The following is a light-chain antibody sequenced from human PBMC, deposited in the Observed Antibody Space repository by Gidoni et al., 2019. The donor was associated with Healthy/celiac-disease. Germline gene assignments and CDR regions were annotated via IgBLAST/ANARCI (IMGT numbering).Light chain of an antibody. CDR2: GAS. CDR3: QQDYNLPPA. V-gene: IGKV3D-7*01. CDR1: QSVSSSD. J-gene: IGKJ1*01. Sequence: ELVMTQSPATLSLSPGERATLACRASQSVSSSDLSGYQQKPGQAPRLLIYGASTRATGIPARCIGSGSGTDFTITISSLQPEDFAVYYCQQDYNLPPAFGQXTKVEIK.